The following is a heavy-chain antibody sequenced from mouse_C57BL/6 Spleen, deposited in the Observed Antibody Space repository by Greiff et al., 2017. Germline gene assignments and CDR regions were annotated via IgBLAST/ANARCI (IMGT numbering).Heavy chain of an antibody. J-gene: IGHJ4*01. CDR1: GFTFSSYA. V-gene: IGHV5-4*01. Sequence: EVMLVESGGGLVKPGGSLKLSCAASGFTFSSYAMSWVRQTPEKRLEWVATISDGGSYTYYPDNVKGRFTISRDNAKNNLYLQMSHLKSEDTAMYYCARDGFDYLYAMDYWGQGTSVTVSS. D-gene: IGHD2-4*01. CDR2: ISDGGSYT. CDR3: ARDGFDYLYAMDY.